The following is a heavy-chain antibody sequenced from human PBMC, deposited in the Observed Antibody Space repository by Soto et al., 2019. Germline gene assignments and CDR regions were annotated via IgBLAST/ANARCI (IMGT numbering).Heavy chain of an antibody. D-gene: IGHD2-2*01. Sequence: QVQLVQSGADVKNPGASVKVSCKASGYTFDSYGISWVRQAPGQGLEWMGWISAYNGNTDYAQKFQGRVTMTRDTSTSTVYMELRSLGSDDTAVYYCVRDAVRVVVSALHYFDYWGQGTLVTVSS. J-gene: IGHJ4*02. CDR1: GYTFDSYG. CDR2: ISAYNGNT. CDR3: VRDAVRVVVSALHYFDY. V-gene: IGHV1-18*01.